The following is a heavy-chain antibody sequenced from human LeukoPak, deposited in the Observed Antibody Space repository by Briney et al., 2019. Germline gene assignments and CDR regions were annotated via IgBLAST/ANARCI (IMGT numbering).Heavy chain of an antibody. D-gene: IGHD3-10*01. CDR2: ITPRTGGI. Sequence: GASVKVSCKASRYTFTGYYIHWVRQAPGQGLEWMGWITPRTGGINYAQKFQGRVTMTTDMSISTGYMELSRLTSDDTAVYYCASGVNYYGSGSYVDYWGQGTLVTVST. J-gene: IGHJ4*02. V-gene: IGHV1-2*02. CDR3: ASGVNYYGSGSYVDY. CDR1: RYTFTGYY.